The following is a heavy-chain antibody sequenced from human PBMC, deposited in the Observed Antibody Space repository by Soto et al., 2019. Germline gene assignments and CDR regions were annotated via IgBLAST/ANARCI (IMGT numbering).Heavy chain of an antibody. J-gene: IGHJ4*02. CDR1: GFSFRNYG. D-gene: IGHD5-12*01. Sequence: QVQLVESGGGVVQPGTSLRLSCVASGFSFRNYGMLWVRQAPGKGLEWVTLISNDGSNKYYVDSVKGRFTISRDNFKNTLYLQMNSLRTEDTAVYYCAGGYDWGDYWGQGTLVTVSS. V-gene: IGHV3-30*03. CDR2: ISNDGSNK. CDR3: AGGYDWGDY.